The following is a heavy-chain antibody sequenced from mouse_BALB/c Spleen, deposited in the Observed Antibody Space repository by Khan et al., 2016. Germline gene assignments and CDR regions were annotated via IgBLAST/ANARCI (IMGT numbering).Heavy chain of an antibody. CDR2: IFPGSGIT. D-gene: IGHD1-2*01. V-gene: IGHV1-77*01. CDR3: ARSYYGYFAMDY. Sequence: VQLQQSGTELPRPGASVKLSCKASGYTFTGYYLHWVKQRPGQGLEWIGEIFPGSGITYYNEKFKGKASLTADTSSSTAYMQLSSLTSEDSAVYFCARSYYGYFAMDYWGHGASVTVSS. J-gene: IGHJ4*01. CDR1: GYTFTGYY.